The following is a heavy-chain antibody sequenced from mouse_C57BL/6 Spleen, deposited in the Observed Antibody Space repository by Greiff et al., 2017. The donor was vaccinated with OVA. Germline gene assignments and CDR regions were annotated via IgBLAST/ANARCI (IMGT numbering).Heavy chain of an antibody. CDR2: IDPSDSYT. D-gene: IGHD2-5*01. Sequence: QVQLQQPGAELVMPGASVKLSCKASGYTFTSYWMHWVKQRPGQGLEWIGEIDPSDSYTNYNQKFKGKSTLTVDKSSSTAYMQLSSLTSEDSAVYFCARRSYSNYWYFDVWGTGTTVTVSS. J-gene: IGHJ1*03. V-gene: IGHV1-69*01. CDR3: ARRSYSNYWYFDV. CDR1: GYTFTSYW.